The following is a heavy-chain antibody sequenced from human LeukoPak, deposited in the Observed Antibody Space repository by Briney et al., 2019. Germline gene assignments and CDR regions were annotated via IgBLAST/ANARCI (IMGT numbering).Heavy chain of an antibody. CDR3: ARDHDSSGYYLYYYCGMDV. CDR1: GYTFTGYY. D-gene: IGHD3-22*01. Sequence: ASVKVSCKASGYTFTGYYMHWVRQAPGQGLEWMGWINPNSGGTNHAQKFQGRVTMTRDTSISTAYMELSRLRSDDTAVYYCARDHDSSGYYLYYYCGMDVWGQGTTVTVSS. V-gene: IGHV1-2*02. CDR2: INPNSGGT. J-gene: IGHJ6*02.